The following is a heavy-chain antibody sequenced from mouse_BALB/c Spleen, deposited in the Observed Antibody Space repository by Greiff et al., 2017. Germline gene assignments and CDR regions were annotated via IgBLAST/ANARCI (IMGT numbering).Heavy chain of an antibody. V-gene: IGHV5-17*02. CDR2: ISSGSSTI. CDR3: ARGVRAFDY. CDR1: GFTFSSFG. Sequence: EVKVVESGGGLVKPGGSLKLSCAASGFTFSSFGMHWVRQAPEKGLEWVAYISSGSSTIYYADTVKGRFTISRDNPKNTLFLQMTSLRSEDTAMYYCARGVRAFDYWGQGTTLTVSS. D-gene: IGHD2-14*01. J-gene: IGHJ2*01.